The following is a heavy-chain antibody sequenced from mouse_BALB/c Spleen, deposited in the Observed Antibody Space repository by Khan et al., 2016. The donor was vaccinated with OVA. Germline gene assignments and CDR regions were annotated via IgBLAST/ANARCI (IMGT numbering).Heavy chain of an antibody. CDR2: ISDVGTYI. CDR3: IRGYYGDPFAY. CDR1: GFTFSDYY. D-gene: IGHD2-13*01. J-gene: IGHJ3*01. V-gene: IGHV5-4*02. Sequence: EVELVESGGGLVKPGGSLKLSCEASGFTFSDYYMYWVRQTPEKRLEWVATISDVGTYIYYLDNVKGRFTISRDNAKNNLYLQMNSLKSEYTAMYYCIRGYYGDPFAYWGHGTLVTVSA.